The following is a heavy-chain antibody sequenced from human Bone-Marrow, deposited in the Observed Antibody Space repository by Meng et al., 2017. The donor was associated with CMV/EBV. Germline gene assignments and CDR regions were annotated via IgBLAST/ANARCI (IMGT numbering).Heavy chain of an antibody. Sequence: SVKVSCKTSEGTFNTYAINWVRLPPGQGLEWMGGIIPMFKTPMYAQRFQGRVTFTADESTRTVYMVLSDLRSDDTALYYCARDRTMFDTLTYDYHYYAMDVWGQGNTVNGAS. D-gene: IGHD3-10*02. V-gene: IGHV1-69*13. CDR1: EGTFNTYA. J-gene: IGHJ6*01. CDR3: ARDRTMFDTLTYDYHYYAMDV. CDR2: IIPMFKTP.